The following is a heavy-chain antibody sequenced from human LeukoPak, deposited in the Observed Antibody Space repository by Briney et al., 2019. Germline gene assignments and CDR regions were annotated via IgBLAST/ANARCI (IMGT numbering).Heavy chain of an antibody. J-gene: IGHJ4*02. CDR3: ARGIVRRPFLGYCSGGSCYARYYFDY. CDR2: INHSGST. V-gene: IGHV4-34*01. D-gene: IGHD2-15*01. CDR1: GGSFRCNY. Sequence: SETLSLTSAVHGGSFRCNYWSWIRHPQGKGLEWIGEINHSGSTNYNPSLKSRVTISVDTSKNQFSLKLSSVTAADTAVYYCARGIVRRPFLGYCSGGSCYARYYFDYWGQGTLVTVSS.